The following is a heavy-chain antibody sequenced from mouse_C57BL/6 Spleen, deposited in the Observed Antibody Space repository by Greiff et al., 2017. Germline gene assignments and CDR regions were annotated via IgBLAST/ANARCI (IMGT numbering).Heavy chain of an antibody. CDR2: IWRGGST. D-gene: IGHD2-4*01. CDR3: AKNEGLYYDYDWFAY. CDR1: GFSLTSYG. V-gene: IGHV2-5*01. Sequence: QVQLQQSGPGLVQPSQSLSITCTVSGFSLTSYGVHWVRQSPGKGLEWLGVIWRGGSTDYNAAFMSRLSITKDNSKSQVFFKMNSLQADDTAIYYCAKNEGLYYDYDWFAYWGQGTLVTVSA. J-gene: IGHJ3*01.